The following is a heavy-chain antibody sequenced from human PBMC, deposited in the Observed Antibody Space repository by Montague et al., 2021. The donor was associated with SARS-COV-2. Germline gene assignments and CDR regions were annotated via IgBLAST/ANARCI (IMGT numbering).Heavy chain of an antibody. CDR3: AKDGDDLAWGPFDI. CDR1: RDSISSHNYF. D-gene: IGHD3-10*01. Sequence: SETLSLTCTVSRDSISSHNYFWAWIRQPPGKGLEWIGSVDYSGLTFYNPSLESRVTISVDTSKKQFSLKVNSVTAADTAVYYCAKDGDDLAWGPFDIWGQGTMVTVSS. CDR2: VDYSGLT. V-gene: IGHV4-39*07. J-gene: IGHJ3*02.